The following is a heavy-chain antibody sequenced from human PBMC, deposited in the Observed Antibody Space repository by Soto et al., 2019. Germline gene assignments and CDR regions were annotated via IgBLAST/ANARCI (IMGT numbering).Heavy chain of an antibody. CDR2: FDPEDGET. CDR1: GYTLTELS. Sequence: ASVKVSCKVSGYTLTELSMHWVRQAPGKGLEWMGGFDPEDGETIYAQKFQGRVTMTEDTSTDTAYMELSSLRSEDTAVYYCATPLWFGELQNYYYYMDVWGKGTTVTVSS. J-gene: IGHJ6*03. D-gene: IGHD3-10*01. V-gene: IGHV1-24*01. CDR3: ATPLWFGELQNYYYYMDV.